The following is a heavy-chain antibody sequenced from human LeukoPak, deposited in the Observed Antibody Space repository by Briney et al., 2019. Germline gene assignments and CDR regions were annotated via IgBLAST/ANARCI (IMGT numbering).Heavy chain of an antibody. Sequence: SETLSLTCTVSGASISSFFCNWVRQPPGKGLEWIGYIHNSESTNYNPSLKSRATITGDTSKNQFSLKLSSVTAADTAVYYCVIGVGWQPDYWGQGALVTVSS. CDR2: IHNSEST. CDR1: GASISSFF. CDR3: VIGVGWQPDY. J-gene: IGHJ4*02. D-gene: IGHD5-24*01. V-gene: IGHV4-59*01.